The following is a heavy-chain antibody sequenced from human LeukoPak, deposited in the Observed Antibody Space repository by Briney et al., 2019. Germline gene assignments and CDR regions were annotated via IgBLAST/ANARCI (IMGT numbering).Heavy chain of an antibody. CDR2: IYYSGST. CDR1: GGSVSSGSYY. Sequence: SETLSLTCTVSGGSVSSGSYYWSWIRQPPGKGLEWIGYIYYSGSTNYNPSLKSRVTISVDTSKNQFSLKLSSVTAADTAVYYCARDPRRGRYQLLWASYDYGMDVWGQGTTVTVSS. V-gene: IGHV4-61*01. J-gene: IGHJ6*02. D-gene: IGHD2-2*01. CDR3: ARDPRRGRYQLLWASYDYGMDV.